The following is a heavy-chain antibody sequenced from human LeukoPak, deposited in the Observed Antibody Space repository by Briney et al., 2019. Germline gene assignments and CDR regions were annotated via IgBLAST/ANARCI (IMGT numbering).Heavy chain of an antibody. Sequence: PSETLSLTCAVYGGSFSGYYWSWIRQHPGKGLEWIGFIYYSGAASYNPSLKSRVAISVDTSKNQFSLRLTSVTAADTAVYYCARGRFYGFSGDSWGQGSLVTVSS. CDR2: IYYSGAA. D-gene: IGHD3-10*01. CDR3: ARGRFYGFSGDS. J-gene: IGHJ4*02. CDR1: GGSFSGYY. V-gene: IGHV4-31*11.